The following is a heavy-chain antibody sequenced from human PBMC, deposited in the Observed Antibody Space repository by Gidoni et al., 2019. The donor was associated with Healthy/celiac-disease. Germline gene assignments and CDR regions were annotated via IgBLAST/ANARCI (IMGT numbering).Heavy chain of an antibody. CDR3: TSPEYYYDSSGYYPSY. D-gene: IGHD3-22*01. J-gene: IGHJ4*02. CDR1: GFTFGDYA. V-gene: IGHV3-49*03. CDR2: IRSKAYGGTT. Sequence: EVQMVESGGGLVQPGRSLRLSCTASGFTFGDYAMRWFRQAPGKGLEWVGFIRSKAYGGTTEYAASVKGRFTISRDDSKSIAYLQMNSLKTEDTAVYYCTSPEYYYDSSGYYPSYWGQGTLVTVSS.